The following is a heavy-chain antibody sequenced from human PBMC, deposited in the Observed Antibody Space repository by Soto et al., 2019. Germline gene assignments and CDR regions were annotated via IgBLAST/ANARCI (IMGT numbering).Heavy chain of an antibody. D-gene: IGHD2-8*01. CDR2: IWYDGSNK. J-gene: IGHJ3*02. Sequence: GGSLRLSCAASGFTFSSYGMHWVRQAPGKGLEWVAVIWYDGSNKYYADSVKGRFTISRDNSKNTLYLQMNSLRAEDTAVYYCARCGPGNATPAHDAFDIWGQGTMVTVSS. CDR1: GFTFSSYG. CDR3: ARCGPGNATPAHDAFDI. V-gene: IGHV3-33*08.